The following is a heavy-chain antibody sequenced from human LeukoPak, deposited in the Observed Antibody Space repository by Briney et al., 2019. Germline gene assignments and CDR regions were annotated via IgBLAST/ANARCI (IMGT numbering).Heavy chain of an antibody. CDR3: ARHNYYDSSGYYPLLFDY. D-gene: IGHD3-22*01. J-gene: IGHJ4*02. V-gene: IGHV4-59*01. CDR1: GGSISSYY. Sequence: PSETLSLTCTASGGSISSYYWSWIRQPPGKGLEWIAHIYYSGSTTYNPSPKNRVTISVDTSKNQFALKLSSVTAADTAVYYCARHNYYDSSGYYPLLFDYWGQGTLVTVSS. CDR2: IYYSGST.